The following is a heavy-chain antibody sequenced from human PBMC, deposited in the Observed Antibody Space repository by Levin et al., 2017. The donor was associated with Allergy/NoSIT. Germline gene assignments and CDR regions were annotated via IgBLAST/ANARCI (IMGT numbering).Heavy chain of an antibody. CDR2: IYYSGRT. CDR3: AVVPTAWFYLDA. Sequence: SETLSLTCTVSGASISSSSWSWAWIRQPPGKGLEWIGNIYYSGRTSYNPSLKSRVSISVDTSNNQFSLILYSVTAADTAFYFCAVVPTAWFYLDAWGQGALVSVSS. CDR1: GASISSSSWS. J-gene: IGHJ4*02. D-gene: IGHD3-9*01. V-gene: IGHV4-39*01.